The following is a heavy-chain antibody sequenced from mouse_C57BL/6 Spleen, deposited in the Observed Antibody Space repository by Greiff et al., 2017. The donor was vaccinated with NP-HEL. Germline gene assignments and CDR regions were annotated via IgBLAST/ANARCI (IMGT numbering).Heavy chain of an antibody. CDR1: GYSITSGYY. Sequence: ESGPGLVKPSQSLSLTCSVTGYSITSGYYWNWIRQFPGNKLEWMGYISYDGSNNYNPSLKNRISITRDTSKNQFFLKLNAVTTEDTATYYCARDRIPYAMDCWGQGTSVTVSS. V-gene: IGHV3-6*01. CDR3: ARDRIPYAMDC. CDR2: ISYDGSN. J-gene: IGHJ4*01.